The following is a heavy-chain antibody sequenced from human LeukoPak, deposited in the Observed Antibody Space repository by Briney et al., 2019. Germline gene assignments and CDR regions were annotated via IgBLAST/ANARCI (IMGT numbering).Heavy chain of an antibody. V-gene: IGHV3-21*01. D-gene: IGHD2-21*02. CDR3: ARDLSHIVVVTAIFDY. CDR1: GFTFSSYS. J-gene: IGHJ4*02. CDR2: ISSSSSYI. Sequence: GGSLRLSCAASGFTFSSYSMNWVRQAPGKGLEWVSSISSSSSYIYYADSVKGRFTISRDNAKNSLYLQMNSPRAEDTAVYYCARDLSHIVVVTAIFDYWGQGTLVTVSS.